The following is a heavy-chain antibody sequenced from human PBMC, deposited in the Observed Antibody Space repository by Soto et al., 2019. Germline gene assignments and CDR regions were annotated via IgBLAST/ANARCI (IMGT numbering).Heavy chain of an antibody. Sequence: LRLSCAASGFTFNNFAMHWVRQAPGKGLEWVAFISYDGTYKYYADSVRGRFTVYRDNSKSTLFLQMNSLRAEDTAVYYCARGNARLRFLEWSHRKGWFDPWGQGTLVTVSS. CDR3: ARGNARLRFLEWSHRKGWFDP. CDR2: ISYDGTYK. J-gene: IGHJ5*02. V-gene: IGHV3-30*14. D-gene: IGHD3-3*01. CDR1: GFTFNNFA.